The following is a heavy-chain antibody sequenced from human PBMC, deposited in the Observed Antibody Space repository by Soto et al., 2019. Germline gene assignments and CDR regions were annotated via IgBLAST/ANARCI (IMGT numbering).Heavy chain of an antibody. CDR1: GYTFTSYD. Sequence: ASVKVSCKAPGYTFTSYDINWVRQATGQGLEWMGWMNPNSGNTGYAQKFQGRVTMTRNTSISTAYMELSSLRSEDTAVYYCARSHYYYYYMDVWGKGTTVTVSS. CDR2: MNPNSGNT. V-gene: IGHV1-8*01. J-gene: IGHJ6*03. CDR3: ARSHYYYYYMDV.